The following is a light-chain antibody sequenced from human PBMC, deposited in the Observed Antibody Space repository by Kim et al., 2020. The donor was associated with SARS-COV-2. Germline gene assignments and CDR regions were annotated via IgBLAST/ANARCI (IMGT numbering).Light chain of an antibody. CDR3: ASWDDSLIGPV. CDR2: SNN. J-gene: IGLJ3*02. Sequence: RVTISCSGSRSHVGTNTVSWYQQLPGTAPNLLIYSNNQRPSGVPDRFSGSKSDTSASLAISGLQSEDEADYHCASWDDSLIGPVFGGGTQLTVL. V-gene: IGLV1-44*01. CDR1: RSHVGTNT.